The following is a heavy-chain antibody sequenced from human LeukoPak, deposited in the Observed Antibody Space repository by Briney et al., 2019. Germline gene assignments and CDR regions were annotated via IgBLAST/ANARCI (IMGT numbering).Heavy chain of an antibody. J-gene: IGHJ4*02. CDR3: AKPAPHNTDYYYGVHFDY. D-gene: IGHD3-22*01. CDR2: ISYDGSNE. V-gene: IGHV3-30*18. CDR1: GFTFSSYG. Sequence: GSLRLSCAASGFTFSSYGMHWVRQAPGKGLEWVAVISYDGSNEYYADSVKGRFTISRDNSKNTLYLQMSSLRAEDTAVYYCAKPAPHNTDYYYGVHFDYWGQGTLVTVSS.